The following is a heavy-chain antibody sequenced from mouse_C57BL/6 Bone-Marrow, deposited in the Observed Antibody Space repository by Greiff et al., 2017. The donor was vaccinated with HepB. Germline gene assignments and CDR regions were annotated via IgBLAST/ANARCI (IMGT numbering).Heavy chain of an antibody. V-gene: IGHV1-55*01. J-gene: IGHJ3*01. CDR2: IYPGSGST. CDR1: GYTFTSYW. D-gene: IGHD2-3*01. Sequence: QVQLQQPGAELVKPGASVKMSCKASGYTFTSYWITWVKQRPGQGLEWIGDIYPGSGSTNYNEKFKSKATLTVDTSSSTAYMQLSSLTSEDSAVYYCARSCTVGYYEFADWGQGTLVTVSA. CDR3: ARSCTVGYYEFAD.